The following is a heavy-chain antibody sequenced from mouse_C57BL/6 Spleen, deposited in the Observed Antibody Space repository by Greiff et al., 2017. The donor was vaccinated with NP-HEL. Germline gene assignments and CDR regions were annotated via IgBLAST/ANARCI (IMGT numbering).Heavy chain of an antibody. D-gene: IGHD1-1*01. Sequence: VQLQQPGAELVMPGASVKLSCKASGYTFTSYWMHWVKQRPGQGLEWIGEIDPSDSYTNYNQKFKGKSTLTVDKSSSTAYMQLSSLTSEDSAVYYCARVITTVVDAMDYWGQGTSVTVSS. CDR2: IDPSDSYT. J-gene: IGHJ4*01. CDR3: ARVITTVVDAMDY. V-gene: IGHV1-69*01. CDR1: GYTFTSYW.